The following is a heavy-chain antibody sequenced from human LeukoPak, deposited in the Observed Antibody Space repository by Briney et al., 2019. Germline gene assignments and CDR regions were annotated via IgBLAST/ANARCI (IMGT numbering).Heavy chain of an antibody. D-gene: IGHD3-3*01. Sequence: GXXRLXCAASGFTFSSYWMSWVRQAPGKGREGVANIKQDGSEKYYVDSVKGRFTISRDNAKNSLYLQMNSLRAEDTAVYYCARAYKYPFGVVGSLDYWGQGTLVTVSS. J-gene: IGHJ4*02. CDR2: IKQDGSEK. V-gene: IGHV3-7*01. CDR3: ARAYKYPFGVVGSLDY. CDR1: GFTFSSYW.